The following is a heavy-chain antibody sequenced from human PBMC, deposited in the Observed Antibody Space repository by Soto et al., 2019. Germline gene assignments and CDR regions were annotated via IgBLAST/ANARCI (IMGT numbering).Heavy chain of an antibody. Sequence: QVQLVQSGAEVKKPGDTMKVSCKASGYTFTSYGISWVRQAPGQGLEWMGWISAYNGNTKYAQKLQGRVTMTTDTSTSTADMELRSLRSDDTAVYYCAREPNYFDYWGQGTLVTVSS. CDR2: ISAYNGNT. CDR3: AREPNYFDY. J-gene: IGHJ4*02. CDR1: GYTFTSYG. V-gene: IGHV1-18*01.